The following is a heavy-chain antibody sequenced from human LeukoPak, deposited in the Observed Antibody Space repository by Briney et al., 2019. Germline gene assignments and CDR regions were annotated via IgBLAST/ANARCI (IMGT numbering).Heavy chain of an antibody. V-gene: IGHV1-46*01. CDR1: GYSFTTYN. J-gene: IGHJ5*02. CDR2: INPTDGST. D-gene: IGHD3-10*01. Sequence: ASVKVSCKASGYSFTTYNVHWVRQAPGQGLEWMGIINPTDGSTSYAQNFQGRLTVTRDTSTSTIYMEVSSLRSEDTAVYYCATSFRAVNWFDPWGQGTLVTVSS. CDR3: ATSFRAVNWFDP.